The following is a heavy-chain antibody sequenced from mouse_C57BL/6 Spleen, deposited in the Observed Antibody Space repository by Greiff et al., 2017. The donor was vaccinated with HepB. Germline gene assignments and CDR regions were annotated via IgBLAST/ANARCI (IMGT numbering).Heavy chain of an antibody. J-gene: IGHJ3*01. CDR1: GYTFTSYW. CDR2: IDPSDSYT. CDR3: ARKAAYYTSWFAY. Sequence: QVQLQQPGAELVRPGTSVKLSCKASGYTFTSYWMHWVKQRPGQGLEWIGGIDPSDSYTNYNQKFKGKATLTVDTSSSTAYMQLSSLTSEDSAVYYCARKAAYYTSWFAYWGQGTLVTVSA. D-gene: IGHD2-12*01. V-gene: IGHV1-59*01.